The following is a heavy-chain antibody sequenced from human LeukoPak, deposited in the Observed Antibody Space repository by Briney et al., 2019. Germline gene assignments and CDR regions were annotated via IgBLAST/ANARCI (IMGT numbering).Heavy chain of an antibody. J-gene: IGHJ4*02. CDR2: INPSGGST. CDR3: ARGGSMVY. CDR1: GYTFTNYH. D-gene: IGHD2-2*01. V-gene: IGHV1-46*01. Sequence: ASVRVSCKASGYTFTNYHIAWVRQAPGQGLEWMGIINPSGGSTSYAQKFQGRVTMTRDTSTSTVYMELSSLRSEGTAVYYCARGGSMVYWGQGTLVTVSS.